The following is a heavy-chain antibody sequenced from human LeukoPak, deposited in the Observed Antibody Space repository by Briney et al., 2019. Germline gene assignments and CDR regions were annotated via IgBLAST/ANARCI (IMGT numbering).Heavy chain of an antibody. Sequence: GASVKVSCKASGGTFSSYAISWVRQAPGQGLEWMGGIIPIFSTANYAQKFQGRVTITTDESTSTAYMELSSLRSEDTAVYYCARVATVTTNVGYYYYYMDVWGKGTTVTVSS. J-gene: IGHJ6*03. CDR3: ARVATVTTNVGYYYYYMDV. CDR2: IIPIFSTA. CDR1: GGTFSSYA. V-gene: IGHV1-69*05. D-gene: IGHD4-11*01.